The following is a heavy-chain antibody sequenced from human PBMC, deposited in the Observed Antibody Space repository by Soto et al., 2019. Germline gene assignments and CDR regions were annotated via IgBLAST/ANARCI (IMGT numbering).Heavy chain of an antibody. CDR2: INSDGST. D-gene: IGHD2-8*01. CDR1: GFTFNKYP. V-gene: IGHV3-74*01. Sequence: VQVVESGGGLVQPGGSLRLSCAASGFTFNKYPLYWVRQAAGKGLVWVSRINSDGSTFYAASVKGRFTITRDNAKDTLYLQMNSLRVEDTAVYFCVRDNGGYWGQGTLVTVSS. CDR3: VRDNGGY. J-gene: IGHJ4*02.